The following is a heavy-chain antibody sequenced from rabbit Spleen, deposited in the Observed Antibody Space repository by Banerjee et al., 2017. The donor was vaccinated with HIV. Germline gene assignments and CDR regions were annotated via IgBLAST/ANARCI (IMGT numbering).Heavy chain of an antibody. D-gene: IGHD7-1*01. CDR3: ARDTGFGHYFTL. CDR1: GFPFSNKAV. V-gene: IGHV1S45*01. Sequence: QEQLEESGGGLVKPEGSLTLTCKASGFPFSNKAVMCWVRQAPGKGLEWISCIAGSSSGFTYSATWAKGRFTISKTSSTTVTLQMTSLTVADTATYFCARDTGFGHYFTLWGPGTLVTVS. J-gene: IGHJ4*01. CDR2: IAGSSSGFT.